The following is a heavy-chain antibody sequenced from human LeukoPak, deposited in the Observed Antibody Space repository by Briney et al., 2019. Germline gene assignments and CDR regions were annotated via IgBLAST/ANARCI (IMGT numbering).Heavy chain of an antibody. CDR2: SSAYNGNR. CDR3: AREQQPWGSDY. D-gene: IGHD3-16*01. J-gene: IGHJ4*02. CDR1: GYTFTSYG. V-gene: IGHV1-18*01. Sequence: ASVEVSCKASGYTFTSYGISWVRQAPGQGLEWMGWSSAYNGNRNYAEKFQGRVTMTTDTSTSTAYMELRNLRSDDTAVYYCAREQQPWGSDYWGQGTLVTVSS.